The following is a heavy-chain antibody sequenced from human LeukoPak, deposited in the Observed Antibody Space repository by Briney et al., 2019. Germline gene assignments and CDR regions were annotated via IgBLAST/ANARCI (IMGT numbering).Heavy chain of an antibody. CDR1: AGSISSSNW. Sequence: PSGTLSLTCAVSAGSISSSNWRSWVRQPPAKGLEWIGEIYHSGSTNYNPSLKSRVTISVDKSKNQFSLKLSSVTAADTAVYYCARDPGVRGVIFDHGAFDIWGQGTMVTVSS. V-gene: IGHV4-4*02. CDR2: IYHSGST. D-gene: IGHD3-10*01. CDR3: ARDPGVRGVIFDHGAFDI. J-gene: IGHJ3*02.